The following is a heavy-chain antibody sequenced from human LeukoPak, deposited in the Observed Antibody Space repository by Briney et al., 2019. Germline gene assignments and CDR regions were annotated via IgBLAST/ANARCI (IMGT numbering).Heavy chain of an antibody. J-gene: IGHJ4*02. CDR3: ARQPLDYFDY. CDR1: GGSISSYY. CDR2: IYYSGST. V-gene: IGHV4-59*01. Sequence: SETLSLTCTVSGGSISSYYWSWIRQLPGKGLEWIGYIYYSGSTNYNPSLKSRVTISVDTSKNQFSLKLSSVTAADTAVYYCARQPLDYFDYWGQGTLVTVSS.